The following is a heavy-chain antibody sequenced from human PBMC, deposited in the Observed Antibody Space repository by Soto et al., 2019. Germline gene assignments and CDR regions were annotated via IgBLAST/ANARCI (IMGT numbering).Heavy chain of an antibody. V-gene: IGHV4-59*08. Sequence: SETLSLTCTVSGVSISSYYWSWIRQPPGKGLEWIGYIYYSGSTNYNPSLKSRVTISVDTSKNQFSLKLSSVTAADTAVYYCARGRGYSYGYGDFQHWGQGTLVTVSS. CDR3: ARGRGYSYGYGDFQH. CDR1: GVSISSYY. J-gene: IGHJ1*01. D-gene: IGHD5-18*01. CDR2: IYYSGST.